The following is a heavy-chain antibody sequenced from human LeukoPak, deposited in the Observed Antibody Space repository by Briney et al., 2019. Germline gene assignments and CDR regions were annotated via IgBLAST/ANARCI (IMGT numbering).Heavy chain of an antibody. J-gene: IGHJ5*02. D-gene: IGHD6-13*01. V-gene: IGHV3-21*01. CDR3: ARGHTSSPNWFDP. CDR2: ISSSSSYI. CDR1: GFTFSSYS. Sequence: TGGSLRLSCAASGFTFSSYSMNWVRQAPGKGLEWVSSISSSSSYIYYADSVKGRFTISRDNAKNSLYLQMSSLRAEDTAVYYCARGHTSSPNWFDPWGQGTLVTVSS.